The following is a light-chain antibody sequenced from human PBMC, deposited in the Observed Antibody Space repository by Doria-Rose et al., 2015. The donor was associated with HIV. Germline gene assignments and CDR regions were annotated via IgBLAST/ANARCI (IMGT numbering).Light chain of an antibody. J-gene: IGKJ1*01. Sequence: ETALTQSPGTLSLSPGERATISCRASQSFSSTYLAWYQQKPGQAPSLLIYDGSTRATGIPDRFSASGSGTDLTLTINRLEPEDFALYYCHQYGTSWTFGQGTKVEI. V-gene: IGKV3-20*01. CDR2: DGS. CDR3: HQYGTSWT. CDR1: QSFSSTY.